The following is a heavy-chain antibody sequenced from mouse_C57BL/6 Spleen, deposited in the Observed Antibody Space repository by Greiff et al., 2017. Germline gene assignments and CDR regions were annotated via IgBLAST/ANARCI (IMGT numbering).Heavy chain of an antibody. CDR2: INPSNGGT. Sequence: QVQLQQPGTELVKPGASVKLSCKASGYTFTSYWMHWVKQRPGQGLEWIGNINPSNGGTNYNEKFKSKATLTADKSSSTAYMQLSSLTSEDSAVYYGARRGSSYGGAMDYWGQGTSVTVAS. CDR3: ARRGSSYGGAMDY. V-gene: IGHV1-53*01. CDR1: GYTFTSYW. D-gene: IGHD1-1*01. J-gene: IGHJ4*01.